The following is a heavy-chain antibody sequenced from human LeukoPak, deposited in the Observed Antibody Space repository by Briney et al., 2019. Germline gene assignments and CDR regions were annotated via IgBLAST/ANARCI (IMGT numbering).Heavy chain of an antibody. D-gene: IGHD3-16*02. V-gene: IGHV1-18*04. CDR3: ARDQYDSVWGSYRPYFDY. CDR2: NSPYTGNT. CDR1: GYTFTSYG. Sequence: ASVKVSCKASGYTFTSYGISWVRPAPGQGLEWMGSNSPYTGNTKYAERLQDRVIMTTDTSPHTAYMELRSLRSDDTAVFYCARDQYDSVWGSYRPYFDYWGQGTLVTVSS. J-gene: IGHJ4*02.